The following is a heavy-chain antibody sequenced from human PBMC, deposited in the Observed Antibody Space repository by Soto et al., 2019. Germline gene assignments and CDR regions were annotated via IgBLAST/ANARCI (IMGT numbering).Heavy chain of an antibody. Sequence: QVQLQESGPGLVKPSGTLSLTCAVSSGSINSSNWWSWVRQPPGKGLEWIGEIYHSGTTNYSPSLRSRVTISVDKSKNQFSLKLSSVTAEDMAVYFCARVGRFCSGGSCSDQFDSWGQGTLVTVSS. V-gene: IGHV4-4*02. CDR2: IYHSGTT. J-gene: IGHJ4*02. CDR1: SGSINSSNW. D-gene: IGHD2-15*01. CDR3: ARVGRFCSGGSCSDQFDS.